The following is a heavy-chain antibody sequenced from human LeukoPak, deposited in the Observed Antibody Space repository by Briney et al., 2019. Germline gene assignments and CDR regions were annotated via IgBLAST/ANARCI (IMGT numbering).Heavy chain of an antibody. CDR2: INPDGSYI. J-gene: IGHJ2*01. Sequence: GGSLRLSCAASGFTFSSYWMHWVRQAPGKGLVCVSRINPDGSYIWNADSVKGRFVISRDTAKNTVYLGMNSLRAEDTALYYCVRDLDGDPDCYLDFWGRGTLVTVSS. CDR1: GFTFSSYW. V-gene: IGHV3-74*01. CDR3: VRDLDGDPDCYLDF. D-gene: IGHD4-17*01.